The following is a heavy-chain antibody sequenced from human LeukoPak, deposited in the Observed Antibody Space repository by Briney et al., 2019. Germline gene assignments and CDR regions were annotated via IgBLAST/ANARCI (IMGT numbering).Heavy chain of an antibody. Sequence: PGGSLRLSCAASGVTFSTYAMSWVRQAPGKGLEWVSAIGASGGGTYYADSVKGRFTISRDNFKNTLYLQLNSLRAEDTAVYYCAKDGYCSSTNCYPAPYWGQGTLVTVSS. CDR2: IGASGGGT. D-gene: IGHD2-2*03. CDR1: GVTFSTYA. V-gene: IGHV3-23*01. J-gene: IGHJ4*02. CDR3: AKDGYCSSTNCYPAPY.